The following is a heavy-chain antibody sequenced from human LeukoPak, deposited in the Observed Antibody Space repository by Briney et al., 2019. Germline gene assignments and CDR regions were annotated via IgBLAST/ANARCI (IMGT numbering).Heavy chain of an antibody. Sequence: GASVKVSCKASGYIFTNYIIHWVRQAPGQRLEWMGWINAGNGDTKYSQKFQVRVTITRDTSASTAYMELSSLRSEDTAVYYCARDQGYCSSTSCYYYYGMDVWGQGTTVTVSS. CDR1: GYIFTNYI. J-gene: IGHJ6*02. CDR3: ARDQGYCSSTSCYYYYGMDV. CDR2: INAGNGDT. V-gene: IGHV1-3*01. D-gene: IGHD2-2*01.